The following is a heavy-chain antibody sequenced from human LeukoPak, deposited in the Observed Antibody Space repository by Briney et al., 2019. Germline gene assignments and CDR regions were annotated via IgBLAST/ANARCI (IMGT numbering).Heavy chain of an antibody. CDR1: GGSISTYY. CDR2: IYTSGST. D-gene: IGHD3-22*01. J-gene: IGHJ3*02. V-gene: IGHV4-4*07. CDR3: ARVEYYYDSSGYYPRPYAFDI. Sequence: SSETLSLTSTVSGGSISTYYWGWIRQAAGQGREWIGRIYTSGSTNSNPSLKSRVTMSVVTSKIQLSLKLSSVTAADTAVYYCARVEYYYDSSGYYPRPYAFDIWGQGTMVTVSS.